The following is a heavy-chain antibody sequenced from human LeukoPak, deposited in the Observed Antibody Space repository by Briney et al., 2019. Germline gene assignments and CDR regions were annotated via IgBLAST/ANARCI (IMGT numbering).Heavy chain of an antibody. CDR1: GYTFTSYG. J-gene: IGHJ5*02. Sequence: GASVKVSCKASGYTFTSYGISWVRQAPGQGLEWMGWISAYNGNTNYAQKLQGRVTMTTDTSTSTAYMELRSLRSDDTAVYYCAREARIFYYDSSGYHNWFDPWGQGTLVTVSS. V-gene: IGHV1-18*01. CDR2: ISAYNGNT. D-gene: IGHD3-22*01. CDR3: AREARIFYYDSSGYHNWFDP.